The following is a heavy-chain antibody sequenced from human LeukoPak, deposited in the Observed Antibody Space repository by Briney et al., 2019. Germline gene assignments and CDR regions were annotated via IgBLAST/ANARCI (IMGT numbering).Heavy chain of an antibody. Sequence: GGSLRLSCAASGFTFSSYAMSWVRQAPGKGLEWVSAISGICGSTYYADSVKGRFTISRDNSKNTQYLQMNSLRAEDTAVYYCAKDPTTYYDSSGYGRYNWFDPWGQGTLVTVSS. V-gene: IGHV3-23*01. CDR3: AKDPTTYYDSSGYGRYNWFDP. CDR2: ISGICGST. CDR1: GFTFSSYA. J-gene: IGHJ5*02. D-gene: IGHD3-22*01.